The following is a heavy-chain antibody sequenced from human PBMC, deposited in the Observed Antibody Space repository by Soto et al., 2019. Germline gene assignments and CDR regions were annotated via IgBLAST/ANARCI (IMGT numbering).Heavy chain of an antibody. D-gene: IGHD6-19*01. Sequence: GGSLRLSCAASGFTFSSYEMNWVRQAPGKGLEWVSYISSSGSTIYYADSVKGRFTISRDNAKNSLYLQMNSLRAEDTAVYYCARVSSGWYLSRADDYWGQGTLVTVSS. CDR2: ISSSGSTI. J-gene: IGHJ4*02. CDR3: ARVSSGWYLSRADDY. V-gene: IGHV3-48*03. CDR1: GFTFSSYE.